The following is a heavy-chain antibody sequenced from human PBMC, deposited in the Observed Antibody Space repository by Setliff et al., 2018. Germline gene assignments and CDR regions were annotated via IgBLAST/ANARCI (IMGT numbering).Heavy chain of an antibody. D-gene: IGHD2-2*02. J-gene: IGHJ6*02. CDR3: ARDSRGLVPAAIEGSYYYYGMDV. Sequence: SETLSLTCAVYGGSFSGYYWSWIRQPPGKGLEWIGYIYYSGSTNYNPSLKSRVTISVDTSKNQFSLKLSSVTAADTAVYYCARDSRGLVPAAIEGSYYYYGMDVWGQGTTVTVSS. CDR1: GGSFSGYY. V-gene: IGHV4-59*01. CDR2: IYYSGST.